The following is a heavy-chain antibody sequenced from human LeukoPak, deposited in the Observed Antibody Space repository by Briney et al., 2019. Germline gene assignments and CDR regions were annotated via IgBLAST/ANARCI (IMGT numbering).Heavy chain of an antibody. CDR2: IYYSGST. V-gene: IGHV4-39*01. CDR1: GASFSSSTYY. Sequence: SETLSLTCTVSGASFSSSTYYWGWIRQPPGKGLEWIGSIYYSGSTYYNRSLKSRVTMSVDTSKNQFSLKLSSVTAADTAVYYCAKHAGGITTTGTRPFDYWGQGTLVTVSS. J-gene: IGHJ4*02. CDR3: AKHAGGITTTGTRPFDY. D-gene: IGHD6-13*01.